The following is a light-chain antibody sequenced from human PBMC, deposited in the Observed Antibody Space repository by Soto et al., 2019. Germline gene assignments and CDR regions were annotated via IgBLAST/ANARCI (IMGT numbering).Light chain of an antibody. V-gene: IGKV1-5*03. Sequence: DIQMTHSPSTLSASVGDRVTITCRASQSISVWLAWYQQKAGKAPNLLIYKASRLESGVPSRFSGSGSEKEFTLTISSLQSEDFAVYYCQHYNNWPWTFGQGTKVDIK. CDR2: KAS. CDR3: QHYNNWPWT. J-gene: IGKJ1*01. CDR1: QSISVW.